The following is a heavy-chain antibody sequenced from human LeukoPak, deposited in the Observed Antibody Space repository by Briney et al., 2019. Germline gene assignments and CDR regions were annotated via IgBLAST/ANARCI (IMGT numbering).Heavy chain of an antibody. V-gene: IGHV4-39*01. CDR2: IYYSGST. D-gene: IGHD3-22*01. Sequence: SETLSLTCTVSGGSISSSSYYWGWIRQPPGKGLEWIGSIYYSGSTYYNPSLKSRVTISVDTSKNQFSLKLNSVTAADTAVYYCARPDDSSGYYYFDYWGQGILVTVSS. J-gene: IGHJ4*02. CDR3: ARPDDSSGYYYFDY. CDR1: GGSISSSSYY.